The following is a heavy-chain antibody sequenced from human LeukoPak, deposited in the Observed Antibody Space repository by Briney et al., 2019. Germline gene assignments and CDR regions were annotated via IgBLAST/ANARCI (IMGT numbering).Heavy chain of an antibody. J-gene: IGHJ4*02. CDR2: IYYSGST. CDR1: GGSISSSSYY. CDR3: ASSRWIAALYYFDY. V-gene: IGHV4-39*07. Sequence: SETLSLTCTVSGGSISSSSYYWGWIRQPPGKGLEWIGSIYYSGSTYYNPSLKSRVTISVDTSKNQFSLKLSSVTAADTAVYYCASSRWIAALYYFDYWGQGTLVTVSS. D-gene: IGHD6-6*01.